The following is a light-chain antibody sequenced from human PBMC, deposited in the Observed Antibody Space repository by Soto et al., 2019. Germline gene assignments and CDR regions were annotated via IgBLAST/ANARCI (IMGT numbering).Light chain of an antibody. J-gene: IGKJ1*01. CDR1: QGIRTE. CDR2: AAS. V-gene: IGKV1-6*01. Sequence: ATPMTQSPSSLSASVGDRVTIACRASQGIRTELGWCQQKAGEAPKLLIYAASTLQSGVPPRFSGSGSGTDFTLTISSLQPEDFATYYCLQDYDYPRTFGQGTKVEMK. CDR3: LQDYDYPRT.